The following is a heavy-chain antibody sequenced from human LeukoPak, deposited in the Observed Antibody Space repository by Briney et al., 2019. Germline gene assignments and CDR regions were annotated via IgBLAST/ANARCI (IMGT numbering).Heavy chain of an antibody. CDR3: ARTGGTAADYFDY. CDR2: VYSSGNT. D-gene: IGHD1-1*01. Sequence: SETLSLTCAVYGGSFSGYYWSWVRQPPGKGLEWIGYVYSSGNTYYNPSLKSRVTISVDTSKNQFSLKLSSVTAADTAVYYCARTGGTAADYFDYWGQGTLVTVSS. V-gene: IGHV4-34*09. J-gene: IGHJ4*02. CDR1: GGSFSGYY.